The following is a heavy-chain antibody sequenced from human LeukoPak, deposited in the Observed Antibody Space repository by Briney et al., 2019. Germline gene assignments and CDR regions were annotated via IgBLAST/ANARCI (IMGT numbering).Heavy chain of an antibody. V-gene: IGHV4-61*02. CDR3: SSDREQWVDRQFGFGP. CDR2: IYTSGST. D-gene: IGHD6-19*01. Sequence: SETLSLTCTVSGGSISSGSYYWSWIRQPAGKGLERIGRIYTSGSTNYNPSLKSRVTISVDTSKNHFSLKLSSVPTPHTAVYVWSSDREQWVDRQFGFGPWGQGTLVTVSS. CDR1: GGSISSGSYY. J-gene: IGHJ5*02.